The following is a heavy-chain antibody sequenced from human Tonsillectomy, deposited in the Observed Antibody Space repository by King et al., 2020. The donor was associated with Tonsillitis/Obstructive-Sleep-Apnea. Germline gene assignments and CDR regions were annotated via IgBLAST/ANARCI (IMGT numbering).Heavy chain of an antibody. Sequence: VQLVESGAEVKKPGASVKVSCKASGHTFTRYTMHWVRQAPGQRLEWMGWINTGNGNTKSSQKFQGRVTITRGTSASTAYMELSSLRSEDTAVYYCASCSSNSCYSGTDYWGQGTLVTVSS. CDR1: GHTFTRYT. CDR3: ASCSSNSCYSGTDY. J-gene: IGHJ4*02. CDR2: INTGNGNT. D-gene: IGHD2-2*02. V-gene: IGHV1-3*04.